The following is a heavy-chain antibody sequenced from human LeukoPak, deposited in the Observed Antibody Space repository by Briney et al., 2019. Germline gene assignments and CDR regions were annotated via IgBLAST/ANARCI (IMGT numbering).Heavy chain of an antibody. Sequence: GGSLRLSCAASGFTFSGSAMHWVRQASGKGLEWVGRIRSKANSYATAYAASVKGRFTISRHDSKNTAYLQMNSLKTEDTAVYYCTASRGVWGALDAWDDAFDIWGQGTMVTVSS. CDR1: GFTFSGSA. CDR2: IRSKANSYAT. D-gene: IGHD3-16*01. J-gene: IGHJ3*02. V-gene: IGHV3-73*01. CDR3: TASRGVWGALDAWDDAFDI.